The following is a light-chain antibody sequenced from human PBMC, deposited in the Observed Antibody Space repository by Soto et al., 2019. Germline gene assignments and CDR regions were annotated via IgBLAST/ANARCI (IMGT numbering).Light chain of an antibody. J-gene: IGKJ1*01. CDR1: QSISIY. Sequence: DIQMTQSPSSLSASVGDRVTIDCRASQSISIYLNWYQQKPGKAPKLLIYAASSLQSGVPSRFSGSGSVTDFTLTISSLQPEDFATYFCQQSYSSPWTFGQGTKVEIK. V-gene: IGKV1-39*01. CDR2: AAS. CDR3: QQSYSSPWT.